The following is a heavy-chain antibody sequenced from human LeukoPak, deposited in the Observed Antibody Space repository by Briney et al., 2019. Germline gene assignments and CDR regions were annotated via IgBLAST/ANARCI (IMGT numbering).Heavy chain of an antibody. CDR3: AKVDSGSYWGYDAFDI. Sequence: GGSLRLSCAASGFTFAMSWVRQAPGKGLEWVSTISDSGDTTYYADSVKGRFTISGDNSKNTLYLQMNSLRAEDTAVYYCAKVDSGSYWGYDAFDIWGQGTMVIVSS. CDR2: ISDSGDTT. V-gene: IGHV3-23*01. CDR1: GFTFA. D-gene: IGHD1-26*01. J-gene: IGHJ3*02.